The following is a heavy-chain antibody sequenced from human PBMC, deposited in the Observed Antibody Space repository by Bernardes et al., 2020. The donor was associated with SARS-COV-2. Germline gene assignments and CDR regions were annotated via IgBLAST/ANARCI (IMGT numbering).Heavy chain of an antibody. CDR1: GFTFSSYT. V-gene: IGHV3-21*06. CDR2: ISTSASYI. D-gene: IGHD4-4*01. Sequence: VGSLRLSCAASGFTFSSYTMNWVRQAPGKGLEWISSISTSASYISYSDSVRGRFTISRDNAKNSVSLQMNSLRAEDTAVYYCARVDFSNLYYFDSWAQGTPVTVTS. CDR3: ARVDFSNLYYFDS. J-gene: IGHJ4*02.